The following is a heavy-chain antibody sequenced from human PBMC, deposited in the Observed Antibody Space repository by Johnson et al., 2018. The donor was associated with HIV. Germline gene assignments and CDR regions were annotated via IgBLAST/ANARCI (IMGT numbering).Heavy chain of an antibody. J-gene: IGHJ3*02. CDR2: ISYDGSNK. Sequence: QMQLVESGGGVVQPGRSLRLSCAASGFTFSSYAMHWVRQAPGKGLEWVAVISYDGSNKYYADSVKGRFTISRDNSKNTLYLQMNSLRAEDTAVYYCAKVNLRYSVFTGAFDIWGQGTMVTVSS. CDR3: AKVNLRYSVFTGAFDI. V-gene: IGHV3-30*04. CDR1: GFTFSSYA. D-gene: IGHD1-26*01.